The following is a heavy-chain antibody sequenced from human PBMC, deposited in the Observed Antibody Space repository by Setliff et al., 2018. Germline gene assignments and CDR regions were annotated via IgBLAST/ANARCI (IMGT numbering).Heavy chain of an antibody. CDR2: IIPIFGTA. CDR3: ARVSRTIVGARGFDY. CDR1: GYTFTSYG. V-gene: IGHV1-69*13. D-gene: IGHD1-26*01. J-gene: IGHJ4*02. Sequence: RASVKVSCKASGYTFTSYGISWVRQAPGQGLEWMGGIIPIFGTANYAQKFQGRVTITADESTSTAYMELSSLRSEDTAVYHCARVSRTIVGARGFDYWGQGTLVTVSS.